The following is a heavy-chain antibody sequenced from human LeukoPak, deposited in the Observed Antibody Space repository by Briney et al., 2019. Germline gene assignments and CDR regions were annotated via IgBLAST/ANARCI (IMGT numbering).Heavy chain of an antibody. Sequence: ASVKVSCKASGYTFTSYAMNWARQAPGQGLEWMGIINPSGGSTSYAQKFQGRVTMTRDMSTSTVYMELSSLRSEDTAVYYCARGEGYDSSGYYEFDPWGQGTLVTVSS. J-gene: IGHJ5*02. CDR3: ARGEGYDSSGYYEFDP. CDR2: INPSGGST. V-gene: IGHV1-46*01. D-gene: IGHD3-22*01. CDR1: GYTFTSYA.